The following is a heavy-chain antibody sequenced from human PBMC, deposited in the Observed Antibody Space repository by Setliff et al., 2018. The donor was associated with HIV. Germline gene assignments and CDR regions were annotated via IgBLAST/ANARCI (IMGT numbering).Heavy chain of an antibody. J-gene: IGHJ6*03. CDR2: IHTSGTT. V-gene: IGHV4-4*08. CDR3: AREYYRSGGYYSGWKYYYTDV. Sequence: SETLSLTCTVSGDSSSNDYWTWVRQPPGKGLEWIGNIHTSGTTKYNPSLNSRVTISVDMPKSQFSLRLSSVTAADTAMYYCAREYYRSGGYYSGWKYYYTDVWGKGTTVTVSS. D-gene: IGHD2-15*01. CDR1: GDSSSNDY.